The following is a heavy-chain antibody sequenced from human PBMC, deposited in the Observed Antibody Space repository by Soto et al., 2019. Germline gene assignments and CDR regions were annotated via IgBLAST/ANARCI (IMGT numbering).Heavy chain of an antibody. Sequence: ITLKESGPTLVKPTQTLTLTCTFSGFSLSTSGVGVGWIRQPPGKALEWLALIYWDDDKRYSPSLKSRLTITKDASKNHVVLTMTNMHPVDTATYYSAHTVRYDYIWGCYYYWGQGTLVTVSS. CDR2: IYWDDDK. D-gene: IGHD3-16*01. V-gene: IGHV2-5*02. CDR3: AHTVRYDYIWGCYYY. CDR1: GFSLSTSGVG. J-gene: IGHJ4*02.